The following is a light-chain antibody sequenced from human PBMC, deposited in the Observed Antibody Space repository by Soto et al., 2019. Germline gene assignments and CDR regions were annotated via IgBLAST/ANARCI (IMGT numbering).Light chain of an antibody. CDR1: QNILYNSNNKNY. Sequence: DIVMTQSPDSLAVSLGERATINCKSSQNILYNSNNKNYLAWYQHKSGQPPKVLVYWASTRESGVPDRFSGSGSGTDFTLTISSLQAEDGAVYYCQQYYTSPLTFGGGTKVEIK. CDR3: QQYYTSPLT. J-gene: IGKJ4*01. CDR2: WAS. V-gene: IGKV4-1*01.